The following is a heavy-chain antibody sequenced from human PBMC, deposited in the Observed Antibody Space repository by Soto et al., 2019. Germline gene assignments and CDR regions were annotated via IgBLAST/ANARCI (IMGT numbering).Heavy chain of an antibody. CDR2: IYYSGST. V-gene: IGHV4-39*01. CDR3: ARHGEGSSSWYPYYFDY. Sequence: QLQLQESGPGLVKPSETLSLTCTVSGGSISSSSYYWGWIRQPPGKGLEWIGSIYYSGSTYYNPSLKSRVTISVDTSKNQFSLKLSSVTDADTAVYYCARHGEGSSSWYPYYFDYWGQGTLVTVSS. CDR1: GGSISSSSYY. J-gene: IGHJ4*02. D-gene: IGHD6-13*01.